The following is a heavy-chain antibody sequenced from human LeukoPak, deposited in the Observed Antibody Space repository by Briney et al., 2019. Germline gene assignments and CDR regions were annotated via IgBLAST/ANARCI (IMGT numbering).Heavy chain of an antibody. CDR3: ARGYSYGYLSLGY. D-gene: IGHD5-18*01. CDR2: INHSGST. J-gene: IGHJ4*02. CDR1: GGSFSGYY. V-gene: IGHV4-34*01. Sequence: SETLSLTCAVYGGSFSGYYWSWIRQPPGKGLEWIREINHSGSTNYNPSLKSRVTISVDTSKNQFSLKLSSVTAADTAVYYCARGYSYGYLSLGYWGQGTLVTVSS.